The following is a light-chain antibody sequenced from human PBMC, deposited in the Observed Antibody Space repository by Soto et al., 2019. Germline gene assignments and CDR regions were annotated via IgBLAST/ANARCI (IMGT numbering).Light chain of an antibody. J-gene: IGKJ2*01. V-gene: IGKV1-5*01. Sequence: DIQMAQSPSTLSASVGDRVTITCRASQSISSWLAWYQQKPGKASKLLIYDASSLESGVPSRFSGSGSGTEVTLSISSLQPDDFASYYCQQYNSYAYTFGQGNKLEIK. CDR2: DAS. CDR1: QSISSW. CDR3: QQYNSYAYT.